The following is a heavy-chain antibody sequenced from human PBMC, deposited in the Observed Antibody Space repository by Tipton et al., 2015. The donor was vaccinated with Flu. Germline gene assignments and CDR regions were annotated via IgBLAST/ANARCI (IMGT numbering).Heavy chain of an antibody. CDR1: GGSLSGYY. CDR3: ARDGYSGYDFGYYFDS. J-gene: IGHJ4*02. CDR2: IYTGGSS. Sequence: TLSLTCTVSGGSLSGYYWSWIRQPAGKGLEWIGRIYTGGSSYYHPSLKSRVTMSIDTSKYQFSLKLDSMTAGDTAVYFCARDGYSGYDFGYYFDSWGQGTLFTVST. D-gene: IGHD5-12*01. V-gene: IGHV4-4*07.